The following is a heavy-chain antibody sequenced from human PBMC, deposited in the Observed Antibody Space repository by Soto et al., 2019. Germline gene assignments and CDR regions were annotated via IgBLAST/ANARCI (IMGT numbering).Heavy chain of an antibody. Sequence: EVQLVESGGGLVKPGGSLRLSCAASGFTLSLYTLNWVRLAPGRGLEWVSSSGVSNDIFYSASVKGRFITSRDNSKNSVYLQMSSLRAEDTAVYYCARLTAIPEIGPTEEDYWGQGTLVTVSS. CDR3: ARLTAIPEIGPTEEDY. CDR2: SGVSNDI. J-gene: IGHJ4*02. V-gene: IGHV3-21*01. CDR1: GFTLSLYT. D-gene: IGHD2-21*01.